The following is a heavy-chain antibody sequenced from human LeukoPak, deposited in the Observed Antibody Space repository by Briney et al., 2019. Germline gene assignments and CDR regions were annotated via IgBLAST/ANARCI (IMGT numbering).Heavy chain of an antibody. CDR3: ARHGKGAFDI. Sequence: PSETLSLTCTVSGGSISSYYWSWIRQPPGKGLEWIGYIYYSGSTNYNPSLKSRVTISVDTSKNQFSLKLSSVTAADTAVYYCARHGKGAFDIWGQGTMVTVSS. V-gene: IGHV4-59*08. J-gene: IGHJ3*02. D-gene: IGHD1-14*01. CDR2: IYYSGST. CDR1: GGSISSYY.